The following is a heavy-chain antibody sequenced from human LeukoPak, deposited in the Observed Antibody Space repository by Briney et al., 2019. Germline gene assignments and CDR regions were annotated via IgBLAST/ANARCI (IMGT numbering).Heavy chain of an antibody. J-gene: IGHJ4*02. D-gene: IGHD3-10*01. Sequence: GSLRLSCAASGFTFSSYSMNWVRQPPGKGLEWIGSFYYSGSTNYNPSLKSRVTISVDTSKNQFSLKLSSVTAADTAVYYCVYYYGSGSVEYWGQGTLVTVSS. CDR3: VYYYGSGSVEY. V-gene: IGHV4-59*05. CDR1: GFTFSSYSMN. CDR2: FYYSGST.